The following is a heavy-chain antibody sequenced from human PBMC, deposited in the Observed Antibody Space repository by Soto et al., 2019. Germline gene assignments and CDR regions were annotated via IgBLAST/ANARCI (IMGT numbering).Heavy chain of an antibody. CDR2: IYYSGST. V-gene: IGHV4-59*01. Sequence: SDTLSLTCTVSGGSISIYYWSWIRQPPGKGLEWIGYIYYSGSTNYNPSLKSRVTISVDTSKNQFSLKLSSVTAADTAVYYCARGLYPQAFDIWGQGTMVTVSS. J-gene: IGHJ3*02. CDR3: ARGLYPQAFDI. CDR1: GGSISIYY.